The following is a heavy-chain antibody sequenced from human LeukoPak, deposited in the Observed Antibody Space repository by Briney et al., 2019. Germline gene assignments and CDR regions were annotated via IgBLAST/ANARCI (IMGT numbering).Heavy chain of an antibody. CDR3: ARDLGSYYGMDV. V-gene: IGHV1-69*04. CDR2: IIPTLGIA. D-gene: IGHD6-25*01. Sequence: ASVKVSCKASGGTFSSYTISWVRQAPGQGLEWMGRIIPTLGIANYAQKFQGRVTITADKSTSTAYMELSSLRSEDTAVYYCARDLGSYYGMDVWGQGTTVTVSS. J-gene: IGHJ6*02. CDR1: GGTFSSYT.